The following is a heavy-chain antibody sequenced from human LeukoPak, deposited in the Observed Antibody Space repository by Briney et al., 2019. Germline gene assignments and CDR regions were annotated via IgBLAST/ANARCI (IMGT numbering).Heavy chain of an antibody. CDR3: ARGRGFGVVIIPSAGYYYYMDV. V-gene: IGHV3-30*03. CDR1: GFTFSSYG. Sequence: PGGSLRLSCAASGFTFSSYGMHWVRQAPGKGLEWVAVISYDGSNKYYADSVKGRFTISRDNSKNTLYLQMNSLRAEDTAVSYCARGRGFGVVIIPSAGYYYYMDVWGKGTTVTVSS. D-gene: IGHD3-3*01. J-gene: IGHJ6*03. CDR2: ISYDGSNK.